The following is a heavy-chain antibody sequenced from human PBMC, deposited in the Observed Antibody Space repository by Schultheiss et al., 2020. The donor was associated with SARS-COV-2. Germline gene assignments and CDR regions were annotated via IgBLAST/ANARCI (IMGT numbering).Heavy chain of an antibody. Sequence: GGSLRLSCAVFGFTFSDYYMSWIRQAPGKGLEWVSYSSSSSSDTNYADSVKGRFTISRDKSKNTVYLQMNGLRVEDTAIYYCAKDLSSGWSSDCIDHWGPGTLVTVSS. CDR2: SSSSSSDT. CDR3: AKDLSSGWSSDCIDH. J-gene: IGHJ4*02. V-gene: IGHV3-11*06. CDR1: GFTFSDYY. D-gene: IGHD6-19*01.